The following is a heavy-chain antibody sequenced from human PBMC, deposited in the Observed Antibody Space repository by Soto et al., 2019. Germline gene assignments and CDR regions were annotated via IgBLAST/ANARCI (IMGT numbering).Heavy chain of an antibody. J-gene: IGHJ6*02. CDR3: ARDLQRRGLRPNSHYYYYGMDV. CDR1: GYTFTGYY. V-gene: IGHV1-2*04. Sequence: GASVKVSCKASGYTFTGYYMHWVRQAPGQGLEWMGWINPNSGGTNYAQKFQGWVTMTRDTSISTAYMELSRLRSDDTAVYYCARDLQRRGLRPNSHYYYYGMDVWGQGTTVTVSS. CDR2: INPNSGGT. D-gene: IGHD3-3*01.